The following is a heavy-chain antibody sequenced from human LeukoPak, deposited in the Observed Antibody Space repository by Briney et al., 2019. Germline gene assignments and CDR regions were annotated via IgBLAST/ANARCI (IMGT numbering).Heavy chain of an antibody. J-gene: IGHJ3*02. Sequence: SETLSLTCTVSGGSISGYYWSWIRQPPGRGLEWIGYIHYSGSTNYNPSLKSRVTISVDTSKNQLSLKLSSVTAADTAVYYCAREYSSSSGKTFDIWGQGTMVTVSS. CDR3: AREYSSSSGKTFDI. CDR2: IHYSGST. V-gene: IGHV4-59*01. CDR1: GGSISGYY. D-gene: IGHD6-6*01.